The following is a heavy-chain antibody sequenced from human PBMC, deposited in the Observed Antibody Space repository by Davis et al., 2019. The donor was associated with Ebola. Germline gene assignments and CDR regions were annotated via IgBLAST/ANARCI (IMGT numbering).Heavy chain of an antibody. J-gene: IGHJ5*02. CDR3: ARGGGNWFDP. CDR2: IYYTGST. CDR1: GGSFSGYY. V-gene: IGHV4-59*12. Sequence: SETLSLTCAVYGGSFSGYYWSWIRQPPGKGLEWIGFIYYTGSTNYNPSLKSRVTISVDASKNQFSLKLSSVTAADTAVYYCARGGGNWFDPWGQGTLVTVSS.